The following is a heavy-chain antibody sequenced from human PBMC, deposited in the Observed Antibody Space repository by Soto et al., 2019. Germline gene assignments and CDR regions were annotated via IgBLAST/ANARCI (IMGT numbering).Heavy chain of an antibody. J-gene: IGHJ5*02. V-gene: IGHV4-34*01. Sequence: SETLSLTCAVYGGSFSGYYWSWIRQPPGKGLEWIGEINHSGSTNYNPSLKSRVTISVDTSKNQFSLKLSSVTAADTAVYYCARGQGHYYGSGKLNWFDPWGQGTLVTVSS. CDR3: ARGQGHYYGSGKLNWFDP. D-gene: IGHD3-10*01. CDR2: INHSGST. CDR1: GGSFSGYY.